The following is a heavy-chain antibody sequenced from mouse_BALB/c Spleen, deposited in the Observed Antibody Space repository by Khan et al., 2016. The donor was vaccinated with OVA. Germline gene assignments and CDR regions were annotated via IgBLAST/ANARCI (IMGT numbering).Heavy chain of an antibody. D-gene: IGHD2-14*01. CDR1: GYSITSGYA. CDR2: ISYSGVT. V-gene: IGHV3-2*02. J-gene: IGHJ2*01. CDR3: ARGMYDGYYFDY. Sequence: EVELVESGPGLVKPSQSLSLTCTVTGYSITSGYAWNWIRQFPGNKLEWMGYISYSGVTSYTPSLKSRISITRDTSKNQFFLQLNSVTTEDTATYYCARGMYDGYYFDYWGQGTTLTVSS.